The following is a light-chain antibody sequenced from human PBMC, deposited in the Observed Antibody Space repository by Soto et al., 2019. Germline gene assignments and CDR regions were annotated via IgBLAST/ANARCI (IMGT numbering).Light chain of an antibody. CDR1: SGHSSYI. J-gene: IGLJ3*02. CDR2: LEGSGSY. Sequence: QLVLTQSSSASASLGSSVKLTCTLSSGHSSYIIAWHQQQPGKAPRYLMKLEGSGSYNKGSGVPDRFSGYSSGADRYLTISNLLFEDEADYYCETWDSNTRVFGGGTQLTVL. CDR3: ETWDSNTRV. V-gene: IGLV4-60*02.